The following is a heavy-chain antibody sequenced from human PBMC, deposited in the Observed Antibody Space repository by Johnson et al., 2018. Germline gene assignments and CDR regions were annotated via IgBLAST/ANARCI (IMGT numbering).Heavy chain of an antibody. CDR1: GFTFSSYA. D-gene: IGHD3-3*01. Sequence: QLVESGGGLVQPGGSLRLSCAASGFTFSSYAMSWVRQAPGKGLEWVSAISGSGGSTYYADSVKGRFTISRDNSKNTLYLQMNSLRAEDTAIYYCAKDPYYDFWSVSYYFDYWGQGTLVTVSS. J-gene: IGHJ4*02. V-gene: IGHV3-23*04. CDR2: ISGSGGST. CDR3: AKDPYYDFWSVSYYFDY.